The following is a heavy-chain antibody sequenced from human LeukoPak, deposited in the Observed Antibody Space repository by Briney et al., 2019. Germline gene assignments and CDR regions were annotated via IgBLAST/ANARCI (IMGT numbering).Heavy chain of an antibody. CDR3: ARWWSSSWYGDY. Sequence: GASVKVSCKASGYTFTGYYMHWVRQAPGQGLEWMGWINPNSGGTNYAQKFQGRVTMTGDTSISTAYMELSRLRSDDTAVYYCARWWSSSWYGDYWGQGTLVTVSS. D-gene: IGHD6-13*01. CDR2: INPNSGGT. CDR1: GYTFTGYY. J-gene: IGHJ4*02. V-gene: IGHV1-2*02.